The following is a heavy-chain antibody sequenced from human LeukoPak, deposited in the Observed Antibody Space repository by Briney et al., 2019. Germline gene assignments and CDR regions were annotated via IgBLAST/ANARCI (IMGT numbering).Heavy chain of an antibody. Sequence: ASVKVSCKASGYTFTSYGISWVRQALGQGLEWMGWISAYNGNTNYAQKLQGRVTMTTNTSTSTAYMELRSLRSDDTAVYYCARDPQFDWFDYWGQGTLVTVSS. CDR2: ISAYNGNT. J-gene: IGHJ4*02. V-gene: IGHV1-18*01. D-gene: IGHD3-9*01. CDR1: GYTFTSYG. CDR3: ARDPQFDWFDY.